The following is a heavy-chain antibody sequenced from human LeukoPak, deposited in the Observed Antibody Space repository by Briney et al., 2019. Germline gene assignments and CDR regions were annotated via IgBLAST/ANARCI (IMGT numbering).Heavy chain of an antibody. CDR2: INHSGST. J-gene: IGHJ4*02. CDR3: ARARIRRSGGSCFDY. V-gene: IGHV4-34*01. D-gene: IGHD2-15*01. Sequence: SETLSLTCAVYGGSFSGYYWSWIRQPPGKWLEWIGEINHSGSTNYNPSLKSRVTISVDTSKNQFSLKLSSVTAADTAVYYCARARIRRSGGSCFDYWGQGTLVTVSS. CDR1: GGSFSGYY.